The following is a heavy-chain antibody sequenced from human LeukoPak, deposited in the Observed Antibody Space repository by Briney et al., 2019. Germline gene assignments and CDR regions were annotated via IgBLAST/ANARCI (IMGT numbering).Heavy chain of an antibody. CDR2: ISGSGGST. CDR1: GFTFSSYA. D-gene: IGHD4-17*01. J-gene: IGHJ6*02. CDR3: AKGTAADYVGWYYYYGMDV. Sequence: GGSLRLSCAASGFTFSSYAMSWVRQAPGKGLEWVSAISGSGGSTYYADSVKGRFTISRDNSKNTLYLQMNSLRAEDTAVYYCAKGTAADYVGWYYYYGMDVWGQGTTVTVSS. V-gene: IGHV3-23*01.